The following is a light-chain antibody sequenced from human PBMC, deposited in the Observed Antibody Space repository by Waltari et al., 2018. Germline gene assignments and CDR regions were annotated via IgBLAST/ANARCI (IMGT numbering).Light chain of an antibody. Sequence: EIVMTQSPATLPVSPGERATLSCRSSQSVSSSLAWYQQKPGQAPRLLIYGASPRATGIPARFSGSGSGTEFTLTISSLQSEDFAVYYCQQYNNWPPYTFGQGTKLEIK. V-gene: IGKV3-15*01. CDR1: QSVSSS. J-gene: IGKJ2*01. CDR2: GAS. CDR3: QQYNNWPPYT.